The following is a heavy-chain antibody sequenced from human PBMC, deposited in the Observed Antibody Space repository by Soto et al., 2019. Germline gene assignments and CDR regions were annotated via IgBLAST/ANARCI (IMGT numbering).Heavy chain of an antibody. CDR3: ARGPYDSSGYYWPFDY. D-gene: IGHD3-22*01. CDR2: IYYSGST. CDR1: GGSISSSSYY. V-gene: IGHV4-39*01. J-gene: IGHJ4*02. Sequence: SETLSLTCTVSGGSISSSSYYWGWIRQPPGKGLEWIGSIYYSGSTYHNPSLKSRVTISVDTSKNQFSLKLSSVTAADTAVYYCARGPYDSSGYYWPFDYWGQGTLVTVSS.